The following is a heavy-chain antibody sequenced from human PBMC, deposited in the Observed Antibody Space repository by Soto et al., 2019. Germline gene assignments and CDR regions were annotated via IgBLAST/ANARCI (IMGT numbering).Heavy chain of an antibody. Sequence: EVQLVESGGGLVQPGGSLRLSCAASGFTFSSYWMSWVRQAPGKGLEWVANIKQDGSEKYYVDSVKGRFTISRDNAKNSLYLQMNSLRAEDTAVYYCARQGYIVVVVAATPFDYWGQGTLVTVSS. J-gene: IGHJ4*02. CDR1: GFTFSSYW. D-gene: IGHD2-15*01. CDR2: IKQDGSEK. V-gene: IGHV3-7*01. CDR3: ARQGYIVVVVAATPFDY.